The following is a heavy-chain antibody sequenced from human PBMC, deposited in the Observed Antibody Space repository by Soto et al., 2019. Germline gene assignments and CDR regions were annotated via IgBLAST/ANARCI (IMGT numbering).Heavy chain of an antibody. Sequence: QVQLVQSGAEVKKPGSSVKVSCKASGGTFSSYAISWVRQAPGQGLEGMGGIIPIFGTANYAQKFQGRVTITAGESTSTAYIELSSQRSEDTAVYYCARGWRRHPEPDYYDSSGYSGDWFDPWGQGTLVTVPS. J-gene: IGHJ5*02. CDR2: IIPIFGTA. CDR1: GGTFSSYA. CDR3: ARGWRRHPEPDYYDSSGYSGDWFDP. D-gene: IGHD3-22*01. V-gene: IGHV1-69*01.